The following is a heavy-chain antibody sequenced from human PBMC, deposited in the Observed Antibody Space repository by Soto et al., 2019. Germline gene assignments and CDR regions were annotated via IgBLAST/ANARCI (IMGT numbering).Heavy chain of an antibody. Sequence: ASVKVSCKASGYTFTSYAMHWVRQAPGQRLEWMGWINAGNGNTKYSQEFQGRVTITRDTSASTAYMELSSLRSEDTAVYYCARDNGYCSTTSCAAAGIGYWGQGTLVTVSS. CDR2: INAGNGNT. V-gene: IGHV1-3*01. CDR3: ARDNGYCSTTSCAAAGIGY. D-gene: IGHD2-2*03. CDR1: GYTFTSYA. J-gene: IGHJ4*02.